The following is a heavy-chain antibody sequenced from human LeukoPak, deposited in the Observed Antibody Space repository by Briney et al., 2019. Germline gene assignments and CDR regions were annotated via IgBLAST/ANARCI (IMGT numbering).Heavy chain of an antibody. V-gene: IGHV4-59*01. CDR1: GGSISPYC. J-gene: IGHJ2*01. Sequence: SQTLSLTCTVSGGSISPYCWTWIRQSAGKALEWIGNIYYSGMTSCNPSLKSRVTMSVDTSEDHFSLQLSSVTAADTAIYYCARDGNPGNLHVWGRGTLVTVSS. CDR2: IYYSGMT. CDR3: ARDGNPGNLHV. D-gene: IGHD1-14*01.